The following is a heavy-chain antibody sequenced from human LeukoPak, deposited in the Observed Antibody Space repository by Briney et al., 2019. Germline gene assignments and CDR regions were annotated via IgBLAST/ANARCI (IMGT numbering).Heavy chain of an antibody. Sequence: SETLSLTCTVSGGSISSSSYYWGWIRQPPGKGLEWIGSIYYSGSTYYNPSLKSRVTISVDTSKNQFSLKLSSATAADTAVYYCARHRPPLSYCGGDCYSAWFDPWGQGTLVTVSS. D-gene: IGHD2-21*02. CDR3: ARHRPPLSYCGGDCYSAWFDP. V-gene: IGHV4-39*01. J-gene: IGHJ5*02. CDR2: IYYSGST. CDR1: GGSISSSSYY.